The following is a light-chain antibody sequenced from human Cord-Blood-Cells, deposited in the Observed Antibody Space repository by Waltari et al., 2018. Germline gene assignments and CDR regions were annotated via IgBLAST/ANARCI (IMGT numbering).Light chain of an antibody. V-gene: IGKV3-20*01. Sequence: EIVLTQSPGTLSLSPGERATLPCRASQSVSISYLAWYQQKPGQAPRLLIYGASSRATGIPDRFSGSGSGTDFTLTISRLEPEDFAVYYCQQYGSSPRTFGQGTKVEIK. J-gene: IGKJ1*01. CDR1: QSVSISY. CDR3: QQYGSSPRT. CDR2: GAS.